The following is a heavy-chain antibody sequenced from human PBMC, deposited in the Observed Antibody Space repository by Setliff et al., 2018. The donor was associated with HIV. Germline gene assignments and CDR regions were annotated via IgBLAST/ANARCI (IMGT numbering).Heavy chain of an antibody. J-gene: IGHJ6*02. CDR3: AKDSSGWYAYYYYYGMDV. Sequence: PGGSLRLSCAASGFTFSRYAMSWVRQAPGKGLEWVSAISGSGGSTYYADSVKGRFTISRDNSKNTLYLQMNSLRAEDTAVYYCAKDSSGWYAYYYYYGMDVWGQGTTVTVSS. CDR1: GFTFSRYA. CDR2: ISGSGGST. V-gene: IGHV3-23*01. D-gene: IGHD6-19*01.